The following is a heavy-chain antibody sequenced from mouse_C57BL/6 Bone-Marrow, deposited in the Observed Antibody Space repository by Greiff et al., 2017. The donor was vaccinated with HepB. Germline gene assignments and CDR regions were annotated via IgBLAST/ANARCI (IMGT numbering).Heavy chain of an antibody. Sequence: EVQLQQSGAELVRPGASVKLSCTASGFNIKDDYMHWVKQRPEQGLEWIGWIDPENGDTEYASKFQGKATITADTSSNTAYLQLSSLTSEDTAVYYCTPLRRGYYFDYWGQGTTLTVSS. D-gene: IGHD2-12*01. CDR1: GFNIKDDY. V-gene: IGHV14-4*01. J-gene: IGHJ2*01. CDR2: IDPENGDT. CDR3: TPLRRGYYFDY.